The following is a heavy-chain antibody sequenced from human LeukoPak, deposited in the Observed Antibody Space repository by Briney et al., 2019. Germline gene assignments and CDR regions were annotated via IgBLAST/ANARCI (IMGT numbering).Heavy chain of an antibody. CDR1: GGTFSSYA. J-gene: IGHJ4*02. CDR3: AVETVGTYTYDY. CDR2: IIPIFGTA. D-gene: IGHD5-12*01. V-gene: IGHV1-69*13. Sequence: SVKVSCKASGGTFSSYAISWVRQAPGQGLEWMGGIIPIFGTANYAQKFQGRVTITADESTSTAYMELSSLRSEDTAVYYCAVETVGTYTYDYWGQGTLVTVSS.